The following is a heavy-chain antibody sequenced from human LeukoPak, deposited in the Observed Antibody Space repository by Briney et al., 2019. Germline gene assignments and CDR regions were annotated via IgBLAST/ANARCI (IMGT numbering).Heavy chain of an antibody. CDR2: IKQDGSEK. CDR1: GFTFSSYW. V-gene: IGHV3-7*01. D-gene: IGHD1-26*01. Sequence: GGSLRLSCAASGFTFSSYWMSWVRQAPGKGLEWVANIKQDGSEKYYVDSVKGRFTISRDNAKNSLYLQMNSLRAEDTAVYYCARDLGGSYYGGVYWGQGTLVTVSS. J-gene: IGHJ4*02. CDR3: ARDLGGSYYGGVY.